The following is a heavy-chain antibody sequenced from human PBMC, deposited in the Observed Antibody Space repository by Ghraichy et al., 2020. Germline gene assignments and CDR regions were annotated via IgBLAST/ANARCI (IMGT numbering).Heavy chain of an antibody. V-gene: IGHV4-34*01. CDR3: AGAGRYCSSTSCYTDYYYGMDV. CDR1: GGSFSGYY. D-gene: IGHD2-2*02. Sequence: SETLSLTCAVYGGSFSGYYWSWIRQPPGKGLEWIGEINHSGSTNYNPSLKSRVTISVDTSKNQFSLRLSSVTAADTAVYYCAGAGRYCSSTSCYTDYYYGMDVWGQGTTVTVSS. CDR2: INHSGST. J-gene: IGHJ6*02.